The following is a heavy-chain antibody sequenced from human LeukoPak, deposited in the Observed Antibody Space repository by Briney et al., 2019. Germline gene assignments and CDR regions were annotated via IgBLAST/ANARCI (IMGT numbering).Heavy chain of an antibody. V-gene: IGHV4-38-2*01. D-gene: IGHD3-10*01. CDR2: IHHSGST. CDR3: ARSLLLWFGGPDAFDI. CDR1: GYSISSGYY. J-gene: IGHJ3*02. Sequence: SETLSLTCAVFGYSISSGYYWGWIRPPPGKGLEWIGSIHHSGSTYYNPSLKSRVTISVDTSKNQFSLKLSSVTAADAAVYYCARSLLLWFGGPDAFDIWGQGTMVTVSS.